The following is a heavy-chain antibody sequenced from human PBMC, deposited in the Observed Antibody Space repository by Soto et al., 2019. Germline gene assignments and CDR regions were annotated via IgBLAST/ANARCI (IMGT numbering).Heavy chain of an antibody. D-gene: IGHD3-22*01. V-gene: IGHV3-48*03. CDR2: ISSSGSTI. CDR1: GFTFSSYE. J-gene: IGHJ3*02. Sequence: GGSLRLSCAASGFTFSSYEMNWVRQAPGKGLEWVSYISSSGSTIYYADSVKGRFTISRDSAKNSLYLQMNSLRAEDTAVYYCASLGIVVVSNDAFDIWGQGTMVTVSS. CDR3: ASLGIVVVSNDAFDI.